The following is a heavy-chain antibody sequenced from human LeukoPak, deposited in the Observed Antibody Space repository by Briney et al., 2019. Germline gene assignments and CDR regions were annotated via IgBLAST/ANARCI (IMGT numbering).Heavy chain of an antibody. Sequence: AISGSGGSTYYADSVKGRFTISRDNSKNTLYLQMNSLRAEDTAVYYCARLTEYSSSWYVHYYYYMDVWGKGTTVTVSS. CDR3: ARLTEYSSSWYVHYYYYMDV. CDR2: ISGSGGST. D-gene: IGHD6-13*01. J-gene: IGHJ6*03. V-gene: IGHV3-23*01.